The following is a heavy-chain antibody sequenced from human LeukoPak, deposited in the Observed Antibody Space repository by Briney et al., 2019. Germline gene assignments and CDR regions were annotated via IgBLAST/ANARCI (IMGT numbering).Heavy chain of an antibody. CDR2: IVPLIGTA. J-gene: IGHJ6*03. D-gene: IGHD2-15*01. CDR1: GGTLSIYA. Sequence: SVKVSCKASGGTLSIYAISWVRQAPGQGLEWMGDIVPLIGTAHYAEKFRDRVTITTDGSTNTAYMELSSLRSEDTAVYYCARGDRVVPPLYYYYCYLDVWGKGTTVTVSS. CDR3: ARGDRVVPPLYYYYCYLDV. V-gene: IGHV1-69*05.